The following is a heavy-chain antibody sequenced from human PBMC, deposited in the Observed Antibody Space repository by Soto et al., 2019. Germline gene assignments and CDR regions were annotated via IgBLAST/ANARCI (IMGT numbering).Heavy chain of an antibody. Sequence: GASVKVSCKASGGTFSSYTISWVRQAPGQGLEWMGWISAYNGNTNYAQKLQGRVTMTTDTSTSTAYMELRSLRSDDTAVYYCAREFYYDSSGPGVGAYDIWGQGTMVTVSS. CDR3: AREFYYDSSGPGVGAYDI. CDR2: ISAYNGNT. D-gene: IGHD3-22*01. V-gene: IGHV1-18*01. CDR1: GGTFSSYT. J-gene: IGHJ3*02.